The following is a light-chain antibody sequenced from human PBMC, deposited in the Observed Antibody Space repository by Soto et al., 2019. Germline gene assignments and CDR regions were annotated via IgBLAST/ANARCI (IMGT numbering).Light chain of an antibody. Sequence: DIQMSQSPSTLSASVGERVTITCRASQSISSWSAWYQQKPVKAPKLLIYDASSLESGVPSRFSGSGSGTEFTLTISSLQPDDFATYYCQQYNSYQWTFGQGTKVDIK. CDR3: QQYNSYQWT. CDR2: DAS. J-gene: IGKJ1*01. V-gene: IGKV1-5*01. CDR1: QSISSW.